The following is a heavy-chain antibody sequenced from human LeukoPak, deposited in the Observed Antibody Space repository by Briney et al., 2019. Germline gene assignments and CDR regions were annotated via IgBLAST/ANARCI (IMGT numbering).Heavy chain of an antibody. V-gene: IGHV1-18*01. CDR2: ISAYDGNT. J-gene: IGHJ3*02. D-gene: IGHD3-16*01. Sequence: ASVKVSCKASGYTFTNYGISWVRQAPGQGLEWMGWISAYDGNTNYLQKFQGRVTMTRNTSISTAYMELSSLRSEDTAVYYCARGKWGIDDAFDIWGQGTMVTVSS. CDR3: ARGKWGIDDAFDI. CDR1: GYTFTNYG.